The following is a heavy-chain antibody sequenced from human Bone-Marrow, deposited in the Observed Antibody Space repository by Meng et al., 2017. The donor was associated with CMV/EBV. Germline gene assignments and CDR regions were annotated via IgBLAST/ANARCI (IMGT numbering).Heavy chain of an antibody. CDR3: ARAAGRGESFDS. D-gene: IGHD3-10*01. CDR1: GFSLSTSPMR. CDR2: IDWDNDK. V-gene: IGHV2-70D*14. J-gene: IGHJ4*02. Sequence: SGPTLVKPTQTLTLTCTFSGFSLSTSPMRVSWIRQPPGKALEWLARIDWDNDKFYSTSLKTRLTISKDTSKNQVVLTMTNMDPVDTATYFCARAAGRGESFDSWGQGTLVTVSS.